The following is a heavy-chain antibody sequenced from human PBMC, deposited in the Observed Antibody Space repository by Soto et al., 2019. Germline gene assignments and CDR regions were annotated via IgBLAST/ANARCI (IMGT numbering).Heavy chain of an antibody. CDR3: DRVTDY. CDR1: GGSISSGGYS. V-gene: IGHV4-30-2*01. CDR2: MYHSGSR. J-gene: IGHJ4*02. Sequence: QLQLQESGSGLVKPSQTLSLTCAVSGGSISSGGYSWSWIRQPLGQGLEGIGYMYHSGSRYYNPALTSRDNTSIDRTKKQFSLKPSSVTAADATVYYCDRVTDYWGQGNLVTVSS.